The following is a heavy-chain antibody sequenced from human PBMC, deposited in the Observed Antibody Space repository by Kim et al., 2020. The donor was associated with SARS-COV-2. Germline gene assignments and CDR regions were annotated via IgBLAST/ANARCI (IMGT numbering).Heavy chain of an antibody. CDR3: ARGLGSSSWFDY. J-gene: IGHJ4*02. D-gene: IGHD6-13*01. Sequence: KSPQRLQGRVTITRDTSASTAYMGLSSLRSEETAVYYCARGLGSSSWFDYWGQGTLVTVSS. V-gene: IGHV1-3*01.